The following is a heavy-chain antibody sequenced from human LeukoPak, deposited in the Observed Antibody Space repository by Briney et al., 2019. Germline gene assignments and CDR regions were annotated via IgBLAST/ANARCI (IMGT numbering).Heavy chain of an antibody. V-gene: IGHV4-59*08. J-gene: IGHJ5*02. CDR3: ARHGDSSSLGWFDP. CDR1: GASMSSNY. D-gene: IGHD6-6*01. CDR2: IYYSGST. Sequence: SETLSLTCNVSGASMSSNYWSWIRQPPGKGLEWIGYIYYSGSTNYNPSLKSRVTISVDTSKNQFSLKLSSVTAADTAVYYCARHGDSSSLGWFDPWGQGTLVTVSS.